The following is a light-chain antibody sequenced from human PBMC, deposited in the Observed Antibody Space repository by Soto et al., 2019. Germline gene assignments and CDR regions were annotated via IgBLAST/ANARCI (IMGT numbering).Light chain of an antibody. J-gene: IGLJ3*02. Sequence: QAVVTQPPSVSEAPRQRVTISCSGNSSNIGKNAVNWYQHLPGKAPKLLIYYDDLLPSGVSDRFSGSKSGTSASPAISGLQSDDEGDYYCAAWDDSLNVVLFGGGTKLTVL. CDR1: SSNIGKNA. CDR3: AAWDDSLNVVL. V-gene: IGLV1-36*01. CDR2: YDD.